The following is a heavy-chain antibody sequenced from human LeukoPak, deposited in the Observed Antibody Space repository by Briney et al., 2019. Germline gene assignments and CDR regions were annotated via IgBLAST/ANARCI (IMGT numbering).Heavy chain of an antibody. D-gene: IGHD3-22*01. CDR3: ASYYDSSGYYYGDYFDY. Sequence: PSETLSLTCAVYGGSFSGYYWSWIRQPPGKGLEWIGEINHSGSTNYNPSLKSRVTISVDTSKNQFSLKLSSVTAADTAVYYCASYYDSSGYYYGDYFDYWGQGTLVTVSS. V-gene: IGHV4-34*01. CDR2: INHSGST. J-gene: IGHJ4*02. CDR1: GGSFSGYY.